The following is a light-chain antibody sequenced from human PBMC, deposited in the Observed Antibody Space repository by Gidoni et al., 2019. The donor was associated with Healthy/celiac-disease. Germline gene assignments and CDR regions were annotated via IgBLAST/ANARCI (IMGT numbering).Light chain of an antibody. CDR1: SSNIGSNP. CDR2: STN. CDR3: AAWDDSLNGVV. Sequence: QSVLTQPPSAPGTPGQRVTISCSGSSSNIGSNPVNWYQQLPGTAPNLLIYSTNQRPSGVPDRFSGSKSGTSASLAISGLQSEDEADYYCAAWDDSLNGVVFGGGTKLTVL. J-gene: IGLJ2*01. V-gene: IGLV1-44*01.